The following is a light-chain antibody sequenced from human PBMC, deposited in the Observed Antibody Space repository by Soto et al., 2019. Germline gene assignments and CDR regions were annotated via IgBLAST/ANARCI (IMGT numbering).Light chain of an antibody. J-gene: IGKJ2*01. V-gene: IGKV3-15*01. CDR2: GAS. CDR3: QQHNDWPPST. CDR1: LSVSDY. Sequence: ETLLTQSPATLSVSPGETATLSGPARLSVSDYLAVYQHNSCQAHRLLIYGASTRAHGIPDRFIGSGFGTEFSLTNSSLQSEDFAVYYCQQHNDWPPSTFGQGTKLEIK.